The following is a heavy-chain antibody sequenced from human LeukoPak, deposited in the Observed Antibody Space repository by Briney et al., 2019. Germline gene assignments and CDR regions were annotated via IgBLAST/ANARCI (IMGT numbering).Heavy chain of an antibody. CDR3: ARRAAMGRFDY. CDR1: GGSISSYY. CDR2: IYYSGST. D-gene: IGHD5-18*01. J-gene: IGHJ4*02. V-gene: IGHV4-59*08. Sequence: SETLSLTCTVSGGSISSYYWSWIRQPPGKGLEWIGYIYYSGSTNYNPSLKSRVTISVGTSKNQFSLKLSSVPAADTAVYYCARRAAMGRFDYWGQGTLVTVSS.